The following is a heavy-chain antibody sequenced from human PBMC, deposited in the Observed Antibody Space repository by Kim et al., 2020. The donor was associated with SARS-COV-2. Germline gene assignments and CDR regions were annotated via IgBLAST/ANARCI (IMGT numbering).Heavy chain of an antibody. CDR1: GFTFSSYW. D-gene: IGHD3-22*01. V-gene: IGHV3-7*01. CDR3: ARAQASYYYDCSGYTFGY. Sequence: GGSLRLSCAASGFTFSSYWMSWVRQAPGKGLEWVANIKQDGSEKYYVDSVKGRFTISRDNAKNSLYLQMNSLRAEDAAVYYCARAQASYYYDCSGYTFGYWGQGTLVTVSS. J-gene: IGHJ4*02. CDR2: IKQDGSEK.